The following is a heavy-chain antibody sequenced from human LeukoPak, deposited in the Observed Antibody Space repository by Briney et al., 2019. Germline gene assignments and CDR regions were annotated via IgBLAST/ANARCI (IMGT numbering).Heavy chain of an antibody. J-gene: IGHJ6*03. CDR2: INHSGST. D-gene: IGHD3-3*01. CDR1: GGSFGGYY. Sequence: SETLSLTCAVYGGSFGGYYWSWIRQPPGKGLEWIGEINHSGSTNYNPSLKSRVTISVDMSKNQFSLKLSSVTAADTAMYYCARHVGSDFWSGFRAYYYMDVWGKGTTVTVSS. CDR3: ARHVGSDFWSGFRAYYYMDV. V-gene: IGHV4-34*01.